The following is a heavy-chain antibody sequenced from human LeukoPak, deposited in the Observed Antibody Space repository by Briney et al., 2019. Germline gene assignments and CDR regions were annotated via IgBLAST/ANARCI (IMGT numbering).Heavy chain of an antibody. D-gene: IGHD6-13*01. CDR3: AGSSSWYYFKY. J-gene: IGHJ4*02. Sequence: GGPLRLSCAASGFSFTSYAMTWVRRAPGKGLEWGSGISGGGDFTFYVDSVKSRFTISRDNSKNTLYLQMNRLRAEDTAVYYCAGSSSWYYFKYWGRGTLVTVSS. CDR2: ISGGGDFT. CDR1: GFSFTSYA. V-gene: IGHV3-23*01.